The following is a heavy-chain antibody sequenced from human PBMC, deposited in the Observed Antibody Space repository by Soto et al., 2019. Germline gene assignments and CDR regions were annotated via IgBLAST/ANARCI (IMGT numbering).Heavy chain of an antibody. CDR3: ARDYDNSGYLDY. V-gene: IGHV1-69*13. D-gene: IGHD3-22*01. Sequence: ASVKVSCKASGGTFSSYAISWVRQAPGQGLEWMGGIIPIFGTANYAQKFQGRVTITADESTSTAYMELSSLRSEDTAVYYCARDYDNSGYLDYWGQGTLVTVSS. CDR1: GGTFSSYA. J-gene: IGHJ4*02. CDR2: IIPIFGTA.